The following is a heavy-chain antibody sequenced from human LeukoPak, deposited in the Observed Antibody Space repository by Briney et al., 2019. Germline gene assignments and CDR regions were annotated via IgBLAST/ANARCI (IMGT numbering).Heavy chain of an antibody. CDR3: AKTSSVVAVAGTGFDY. D-gene: IGHD6-19*01. CDR2: ISGSGGST. CDR1: GFTLSSYA. J-gene: IGHJ4*02. Sequence: SGGSLRLSCAASGFTLSSYAMSWVRQAPGKGLEWVSAISGSGGSTYYADSVKGRFTISRDNSKNTLYLQMNSLRAEDTAVYYCAKTSSVVAVAGTGFDYWGQGTLVTVSS. V-gene: IGHV3-23*01.